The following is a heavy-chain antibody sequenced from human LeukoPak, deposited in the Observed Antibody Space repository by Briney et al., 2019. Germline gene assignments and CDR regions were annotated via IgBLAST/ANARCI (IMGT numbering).Heavy chain of an antibody. CDR3: ARGRSGGYGK. CDR2: IYSGGGT. V-gene: IGHV3-66*01. CDR1: GFAVGSSY. Sequence: GGSLRLSCAASGFAVGSSYMSWVRQAPGKGLEWVSLIYSGGGTYYADSVRGRFTISRDTSKNTLSLQTNSLRAEDTAVYYCARGRSGGYGKWGQGTLVTVSS. D-gene: IGHD5-12*01. J-gene: IGHJ4*02.